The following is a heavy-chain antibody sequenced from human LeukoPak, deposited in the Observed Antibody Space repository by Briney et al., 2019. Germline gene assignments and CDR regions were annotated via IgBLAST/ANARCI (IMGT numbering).Heavy chain of an antibody. Sequence: GASVKVSCKASGYTFTAYYIHWVRQATGQGLEWMGWMNPNSGNTGYAQKFQGRVTMTRNTSISTAYMDLSSLRSGDTAVYYCARVKRDSSGYYYPDYWGQGTLVTVSS. CDR1: GYTFTAYY. J-gene: IGHJ4*02. V-gene: IGHV1-8*02. CDR3: ARVKRDSSGYYYPDY. D-gene: IGHD3-22*01. CDR2: MNPNSGNT.